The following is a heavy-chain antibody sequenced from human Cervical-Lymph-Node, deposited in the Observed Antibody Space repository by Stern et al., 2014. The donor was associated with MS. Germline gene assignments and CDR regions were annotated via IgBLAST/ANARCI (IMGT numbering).Heavy chain of an antibody. V-gene: IGHV2-5*02. D-gene: IGHD3-10*01. CDR1: GFSLTTRGEG. J-gene: IGHJ4*01. Sequence: QVTLKESGPTLMKPTQTLTLTCTFSGFSLTTRGEGVGWVRQPPGRALEWLALIYWDDDKRYNPSLQSRLTIRQDFSKNHVVLTMTNMAPVDTATYYCAHSRIEIGRGVPFDYWGQGSVVTVSS. CDR2: IYWDDDK. CDR3: AHSRIEIGRGVPFDY.